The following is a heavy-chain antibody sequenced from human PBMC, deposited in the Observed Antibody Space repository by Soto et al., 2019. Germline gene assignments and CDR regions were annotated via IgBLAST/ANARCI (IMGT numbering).Heavy chain of an antibody. CDR1: GGTFSSYA. CDR2: IIPIFGTA. Sequence: QVQLVQSGAEVKKPGSSVKVSCKASGGTFSSYAISWVRQAPGQGLEWMGGIIPIFGTANYAQKFQVRVTITAYESTSTAYMELSSLRSEDTAVYYGAGAYPSGYGYYYGMDVWGQGTTVTVSS. V-gene: IGHV1-69*01. D-gene: IGHD5-12*01. CDR3: AGAYPSGYGYYYGMDV. J-gene: IGHJ6*02.